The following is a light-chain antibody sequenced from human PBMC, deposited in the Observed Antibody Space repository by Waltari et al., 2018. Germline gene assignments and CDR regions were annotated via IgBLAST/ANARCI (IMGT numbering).Light chain of an antibody. CDR1: QSVSSN. J-gene: IGKJ4*01. CDR2: DTS. CDR3: QQHKDWPLT. V-gene: IGKV3-15*01. Sequence: EIVMTQSPATLSVSPGERATLSCRASQSVSSNLVWYQQNPGQSPRLLMSDTSTRATGVPARFSGSGSGTEFTLTISSLQSEDSAIYYCQQHKDWPLTFGGGTEVEIK.